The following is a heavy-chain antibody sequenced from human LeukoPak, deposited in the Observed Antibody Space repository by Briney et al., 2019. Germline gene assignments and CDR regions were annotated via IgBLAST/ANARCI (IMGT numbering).Heavy chain of an antibody. CDR2: IRYDGSNE. CDR3: AKDRSRYYYDSSGFSFDY. CDR1: GFTFSSYG. Sequence: GGSLRLSCAASGFTFSSYGMHWVRQAPGKGLEWVAFIRYDGSNEYYADSVKGRFTISRDNSKNTLYLQMNSLRAEDTAVYYCAKDRSRYYYDSSGFSFDYWGQGTLVTVSS. J-gene: IGHJ4*02. V-gene: IGHV3-30*02. D-gene: IGHD3-22*01.